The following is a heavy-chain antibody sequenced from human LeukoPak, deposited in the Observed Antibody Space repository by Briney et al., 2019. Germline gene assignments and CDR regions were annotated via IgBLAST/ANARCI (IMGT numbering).Heavy chain of an antibody. Sequence: GSLRLSCAASGFTFNNYAMSWVRQAPGKGLEWVSTISSSGGSTYYADSVKGRFTISRDNSKNTLYLQMKSLRAEDTAVYYCAKGIVGASEGDYWGQGTLVTVSS. V-gene: IGHV3-23*01. D-gene: IGHD1-26*01. CDR2: ISSSGGST. CDR1: GFTFNNYA. J-gene: IGHJ4*02. CDR3: AKGIVGASEGDY.